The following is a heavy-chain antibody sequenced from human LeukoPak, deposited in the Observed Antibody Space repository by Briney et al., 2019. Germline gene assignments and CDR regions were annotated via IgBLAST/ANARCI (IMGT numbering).Heavy chain of an antibody. D-gene: IGHD1-7*01. CDR2: FDPEDGET. CDR3: ATGGTRAYFQH. V-gene: IGHV1-24*01. J-gene: IGHJ1*01. CDR1: GYTFTGYY. Sequence: ASVKVSCKASGYTFTGYYMHWVRQAPGQGLEWMGGFDPEDGETIYAQKFQGRVTMTEDTSTDTAYMELSSLRSEDTAVYYCATGGTRAYFQHWGQGTLVTVSS.